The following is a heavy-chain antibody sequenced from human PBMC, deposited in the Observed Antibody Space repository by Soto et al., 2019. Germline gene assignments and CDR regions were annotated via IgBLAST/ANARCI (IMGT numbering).Heavy chain of an antibody. J-gene: IGHJ3*02. V-gene: IGHV4-34*01. CDR2: INHSGST. CDR1: GGSFSGYY. Sequence: SETLSLTCAVYGGSFSGYYWSWIRQPPGKGLEWIGEINHSGSTNYNPSLKSRVTISVDTSKNHFSLKLSSVTAADTAVYYCARGQWLVPFDIWGQETMVTVSS. D-gene: IGHD6-19*01. CDR3: ARGQWLVPFDI.